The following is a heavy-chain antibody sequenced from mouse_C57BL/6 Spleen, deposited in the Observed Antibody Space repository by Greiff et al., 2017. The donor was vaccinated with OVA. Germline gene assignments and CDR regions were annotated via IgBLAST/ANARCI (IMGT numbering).Heavy chain of an antibody. CDR2: LDPEDGDT. Sequence: VQLQQSGAELVRPGASVKLSCTASGFNIKDYYMHWVKQRPEQGLEWIGRLDPEDGDTEYAPKFQGKATMTADTSSNTAYLQLSSLTSEDTAVYYCTTPITTVVAYYFDYWGQGTTLTVSS. J-gene: IGHJ2*01. D-gene: IGHD1-1*01. CDR1: GFNIKDYY. V-gene: IGHV14-1*01. CDR3: TTPITTVVAYYFDY.